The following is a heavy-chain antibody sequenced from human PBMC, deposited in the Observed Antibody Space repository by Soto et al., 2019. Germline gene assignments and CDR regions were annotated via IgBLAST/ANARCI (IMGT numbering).Heavy chain of an antibody. J-gene: IGHJ5*02. D-gene: IGHD3-3*01. V-gene: IGHV1-2*04. Sequence: ASVKVSCNASGYTFTGYYMHWVRQAPGQRLEWMGWINPNSGGTNYAQKFQGWVTMTRDTSISTAYMELSRLRSDDTAVYYCARAGIGYDFWSGYRNWFDPWGQGTLVTVSS. CDR1: GYTFTGYY. CDR2: INPNSGGT. CDR3: ARAGIGYDFWSGYRNWFDP.